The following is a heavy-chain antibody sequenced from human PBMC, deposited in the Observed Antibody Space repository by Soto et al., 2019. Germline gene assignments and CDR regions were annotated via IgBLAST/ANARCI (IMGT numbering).Heavy chain of an antibody. Sequence: SETLCLTCSVYGGSFSGYYWSWIRQPPGKGLEWIGEINHRGSTNYNPSLKSLVTISVDTAKNQFSLELRSVTAADTAVYSCALGSRSGSSWIPRAPYSSYYGMAVWGQG. J-gene: IGHJ6*01. V-gene: IGHV4-34*01. CDR3: ALGSRSGSSWIPRAPYSSYYGMAV. CDR1: GGSFSGYY. D-gene: IGHD6-13*01. CDR2: INHRGST.